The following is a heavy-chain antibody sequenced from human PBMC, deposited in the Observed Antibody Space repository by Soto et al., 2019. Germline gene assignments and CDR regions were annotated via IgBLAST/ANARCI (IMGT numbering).Heavy chain of an antibody. J-gene: IGHJ4*02. D-gene: IGHD4-4*01. CDR3: ARDGYSVFDY. Sequence: SETLSLTCTVSGDSISSYYWSWIRQPPGKGLEWIGYIYYSGSTNYNPSLKSRVTISVDTSKNQFSLKLTSVTAADTAVYYCARDGYSVFDYWGQGTLVTVSS. CDR2: IYYSGST. V-gene: IGHV4-59*12. CDR1: GDSISSYY.